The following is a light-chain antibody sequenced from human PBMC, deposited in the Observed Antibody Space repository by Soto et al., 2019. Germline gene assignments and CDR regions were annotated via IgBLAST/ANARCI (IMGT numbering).Light chain of an antibody. J-gene: IGKJ1*01. V-gene: IGKV3-20*01. CDR2: GAS. CDR1: QSVSSSY. CDR3: QQYGSSPWT. Sequence: EIVLTQSPGTLSLSPGERATLSCRASQSVSSSYLAWYQQKPGQAPRPLIYGASSRAIGIPDRFSGSGSGTHFTLTISRLEPEDFAVYYCQQYGSSPWTFGQGTKVYIK.